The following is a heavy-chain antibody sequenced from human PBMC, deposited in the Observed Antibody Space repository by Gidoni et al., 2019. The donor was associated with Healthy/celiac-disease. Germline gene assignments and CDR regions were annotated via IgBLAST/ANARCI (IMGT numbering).Heavy chain of an antibody. CDR3: ARGHSMVRGVIVYYYYYMDV. Sequence: EVQLVESGGGLVKPGGSLRLSCAASGFTFSSYSMHWVRQAPGKGLDWVASISSSRSYTYYADSVKGRFTISRDNAKNSLYLQMNSLRAEDTAVYYCARGHSMVRGVIVYYYYYMDVWGKGTTVTVSS. V-gene: IGHV3-21*01. D-gene: IGHD3-10*01. J-gene: IGHJ6*03. CDR2: ISSSRSYT. CDR1: GFTFSSYS.